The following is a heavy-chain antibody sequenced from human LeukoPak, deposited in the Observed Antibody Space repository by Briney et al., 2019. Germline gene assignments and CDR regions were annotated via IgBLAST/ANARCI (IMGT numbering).Heavy chain of an antibody. CDR2: IYYSGST. Sequence: SETLSLTCTVSGGSISSSSYYWGWIRQPPGKGLEWIGSIYYSGSTYYNPSLKSRVTISVDTSKNQFSLKLSSVTAADTAVYYCARPKYCYDSSGEDAFDVWGQGTMVTVSS. CDR3: ARPKYCYDSSGEDAFDV. D-gene: IGHD3-22*01. V-gene: IGHV4-39*01. CDR1: GGSISSSSYY. J-gene: IGHJ3*01.